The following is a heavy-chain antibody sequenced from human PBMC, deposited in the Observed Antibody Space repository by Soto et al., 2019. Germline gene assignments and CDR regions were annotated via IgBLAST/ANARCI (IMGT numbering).Heavy chain of an antibody. Sequence: ALVKVSRKAAGYSFTSYGISWLRQAPGQGLEWMGWIIACNGNTNYGQKLQGRVTMTTDTSTSTAYMELRSLRSDDTAVYYCARDRKWGVGYRLSLGMATTTYDGFDIWGQGTIVTVSS. J-gene: IGHJ3*02. CDR3: ARDRKWGVGYRLSLGMATTTYDGFDI. D-gene: IGHD1-1*01. CDR1: GYSFTSYG. CDR2: IIACNGNT. V-gene: IGHV1-18*01.